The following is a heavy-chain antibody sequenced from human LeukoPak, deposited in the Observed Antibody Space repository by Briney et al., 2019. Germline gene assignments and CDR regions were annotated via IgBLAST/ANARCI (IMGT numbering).Heavy chain of an antibody. Sequence: GGSLRLSCAASGFTVSSNYMSWVRQAPGKGLEWVSVIYSGGSTYYADSVKGRFTISRDNSKNTLYLQVNSLRGEDTAVYYCAREGMGTTFSAWFDPWGQGTLVIVSS. CDR1: GFTVSSNY. J-gene: IGHJ5*02. CDR2: IYSGGST. D-gene: IGHD1-7*01. CDR3: AREGMGTTFSAWFDP. V-gene: IGHV3-53*05.